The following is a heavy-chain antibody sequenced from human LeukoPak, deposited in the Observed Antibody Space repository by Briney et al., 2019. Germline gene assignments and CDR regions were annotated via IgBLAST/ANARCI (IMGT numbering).Heavy chain of an antibody. J-gene: IGHJ3*01. CDR1: GGSISSYY. CDR2: IYYSGST. CDR3: ASSTYYYDSSGLF. V-gene: IGHV4-59*12. D-gene: IGHD3-22*01. Sequence: PSETLSLTCTVSGGSISSYYWSWIRQPPGKGLEWIGSIYYSGSTYYNPSLKSRVTISVDTSENQFSLKLSSVTAADTAVYYCASSTYYYDSSGLFWGQGTMVTVSS.